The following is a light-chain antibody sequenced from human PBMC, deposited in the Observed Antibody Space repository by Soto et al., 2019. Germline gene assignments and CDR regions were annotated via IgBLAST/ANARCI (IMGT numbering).Light chain of an antibody. V-gene: IGLV2-14*01. J-gene: IGLJ1*01. CDR3: NSHTISNTRV. Sequence: QSALTQPASVSGSPGQSITISCTGTSSDVGAYNHVSWYQHHPGKAPKLMIYDVSNRPSGVSNRFSGSKSGYTASLTISGLLAEDEADHYCNSHTISNTRVFGTGTKVTVL. CDR1: SSDVGAYNH. CDR2: DVS.